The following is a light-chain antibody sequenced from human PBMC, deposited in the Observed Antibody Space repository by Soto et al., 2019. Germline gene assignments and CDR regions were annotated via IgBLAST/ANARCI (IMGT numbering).Light chain of an antibody. J-gene: IGKJ4*01. CDR1: QGIGSW. CDR3: QQGDSFPLT. Sequence: DIQMTQSPSSVSASVGDRVTITCRASQGIGSWLAWFQQKPGEAPSLLIYAASSLHSGVPSRFSGSGYGTEFTLTITSLQPEDFATYYCQQGDSFPLTFGGGTKVEIK. V-gene: IGKV1-12*01. CDR2: AAS.